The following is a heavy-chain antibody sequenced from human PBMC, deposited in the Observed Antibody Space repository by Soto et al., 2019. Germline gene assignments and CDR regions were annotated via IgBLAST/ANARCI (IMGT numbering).Heavy chain of an antibody. CDR1: GFTFNSYW. V-gene: IGHV3-74*01. Sequence: GGSLRLSCVGSGFTFNSYWMHWVRQSPGKGLVWVSRIDSDGSTTSYADSVKGRFTISRDNAKNTLYLQMSSLRADDTAVYYCVRDVTTSWFPWGQGTLVTVSS. D-gene: IGHD2-2*01. J-gene: IGHJ5*02. CDR3: VRDVTTSWFP. CDR2: IDSDGSTT.